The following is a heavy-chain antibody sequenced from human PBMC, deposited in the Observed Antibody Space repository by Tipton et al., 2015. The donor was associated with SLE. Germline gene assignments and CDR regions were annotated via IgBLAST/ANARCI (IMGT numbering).Heavy chain of an antibody. D-gene: IGHD6-19*01. CDR2: VYHSGST. Sequence: TLSLTCTVSGGSISSGSYYWGWIRHPPGKGLGWIGSVYHSGSTSYNPSRKSRVTISVDTSKNQCSLKLSSVTAADTAVYYCANLMTGIAVAGTSYFDYWGQGTLVTVSS. J-gene: IGHJ4*02. CDR3: ANLMTGIAVAGTSYFDY. V-gene: IGHV4-39*07. CDR1: GGSISSGSYY.